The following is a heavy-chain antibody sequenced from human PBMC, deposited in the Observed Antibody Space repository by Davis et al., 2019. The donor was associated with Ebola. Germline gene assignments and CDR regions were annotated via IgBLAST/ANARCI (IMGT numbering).Heavy chain of an antibody. CDR3: ARDLHYYGMDV. J-gene: IGHJ6*02. CDR2: INHSGST. Sequence: ESLKISCTASGFTFSSYWMSWVRQPPGKGLEWIGEINHSGSTNYNPSLKSRVTISVDTSKNQFSLKLSSVTAADTAVYYCARDLHYYGMDVWGQGTTVTVSS. CDR1: GFTFSSYW. V-gene: IGHV4-34*01.